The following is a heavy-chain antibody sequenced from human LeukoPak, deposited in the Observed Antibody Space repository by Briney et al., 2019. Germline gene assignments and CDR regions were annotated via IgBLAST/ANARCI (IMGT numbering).Heavy chain of an antibody. D-gene: IGHD3-22*01. J-gene: IGHJ4*02. CDR3: ARDMTYYDSSGYYY. V-gene: IGHV3-23*01. Sequence: GGSLRLSCAASGFTFSSFAMSWVRQAPGKGLEWVSGISGSGGYTYYADSVKGRFTISRDNAKNSLYLQMNSLRAEDTAVYYCARDMTYYDSSGYYYWGQGTLVTVSS. CDR1: GFTFSSFA. CDR2: ISGSGGYT.